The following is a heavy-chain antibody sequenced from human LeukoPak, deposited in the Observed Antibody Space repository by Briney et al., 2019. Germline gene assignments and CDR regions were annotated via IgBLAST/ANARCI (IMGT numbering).Heavy chain of an antibody. CDR3: AKDPYGSGSPEDAFDI. D-gene: IGHD3-10*01. Sequence: ETLSLTCTVSGGSISSSRYYWGWIRQPPGKGLEWVSAISGSGGSTYYADSVKGRFTISRDNSKNTLYLQMNSLRAEDTAVYYCAKDPYGSGSPEDAFDIWGQGTMVTVSS. J-gene: IGHJ3*02. V-gene: IGHV3-23*01. CDR2: ISGSGGST. CDR1: GGSISSSRYY.